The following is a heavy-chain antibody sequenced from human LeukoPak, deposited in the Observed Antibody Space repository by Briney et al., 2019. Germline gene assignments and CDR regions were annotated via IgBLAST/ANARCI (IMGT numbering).Heavy chain of an antibody. V-gene: IGHV4-39*01. D-gene: IGHD3-22*01. Sequence: PSETLSLTCTVSGGSISSSSYYWGWIRQPPGKGLEWIGSIYYSGSTYYNPSLKSRVTISVDTSKNQFSLKLSSVTAADTAVYYCARQGPFYDSSGYYPHDAFDIWGRGTMVTVSS. CDR2: IYYSGST. CDR3: ARQGPFYDSSGYYPHDAFDI. J-gene: IGHJ3*02. CDR1: GGSISSSSYY.